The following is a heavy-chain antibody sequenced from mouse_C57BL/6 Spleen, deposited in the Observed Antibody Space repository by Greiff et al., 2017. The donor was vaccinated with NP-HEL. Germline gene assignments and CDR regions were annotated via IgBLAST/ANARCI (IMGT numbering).Heavy chain of an antibody. CDR2: FYPGSGSI. D-gene: IGHD2-12*01. V-gene: IGHV1-62-2*01. CDR1: GYTFTEYT. CDR3: ARHEDGKAYYSVFDY. J-gene: IGHJ2*01. Sequence: QVQLQQSGAELVKPGASVKLSCKASGYTFTEYTIHWVKQRSGQGLEWIGWFYPGSGSIKYNEKFQDKATLTADKSSSTVYMALSRLTSEDSAVYFCARHEDGKAYYSVFDYWGQGTTLTVSS.